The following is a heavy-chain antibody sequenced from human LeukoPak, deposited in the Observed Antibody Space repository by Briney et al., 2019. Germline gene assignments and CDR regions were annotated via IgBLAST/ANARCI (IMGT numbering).Heavy chain of an antibody. J-gene: IGHJ4*02. CDR2: TNRRGDIT. Sequence: GGSLRLSCAASGYTFGDYGMSWVRQVPGKGQEWVSGTNRRGDITGYADFVKGRFTISRDNAKNTVYLQMKSLRAEDTAVYYCARVPRGPTAYDHSGRDTFDSWGQGTLVTASS. CDR3: ARVPRGPTAYDHSGRDTFDS. V-gene: IGHV3-20*04. CDR1: GYTFGDYG. D-gene: IGHD3-22*01.